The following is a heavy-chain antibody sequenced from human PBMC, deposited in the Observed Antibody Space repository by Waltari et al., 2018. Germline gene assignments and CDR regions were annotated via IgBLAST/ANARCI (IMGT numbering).Heavy chain of an antibody. J-gene: IGHJ4*02. Sequence: EVELVESGGGLVQPGGSLRLPCEVSGVSLNDRWMHWVRQTPGKGLVRVARVNSDGSYTAYADSGSGRFIISRDPARNTLFLQMGSVRVDDTALYYCVAATPSSDKWGQGTLVTVSS. CDR3: VAATPSSDK. CDR1: GVSLNDRW. V-gene: IGHV3-74*01. CDR2: VNSDGSYT. D-gene: IGHD6-19*01.